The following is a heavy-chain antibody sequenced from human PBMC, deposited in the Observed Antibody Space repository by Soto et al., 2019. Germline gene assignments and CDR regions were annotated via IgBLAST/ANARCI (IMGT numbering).Heavy chain of an antibody. CDR1: GGSISSDDYY. Sequence: QVQLQESGPGLVKPSQTLSLTCTVSGGSISSDDYYWSWIRQHPGKGLEWIGHISYSGTTYYNPSLKSRITISVDTSKNQFSLKLSSVTVADTAVYYCARVVWQPLVKGLFDFWGQGSLVTVSS. V-gene: IGHV4-31*03. CDR3: ARVVWQPLVKGLFDF. J-gene: IGHJ4*02. D-gene: IGHD2-15*01. CDR2: ISYSGTT.